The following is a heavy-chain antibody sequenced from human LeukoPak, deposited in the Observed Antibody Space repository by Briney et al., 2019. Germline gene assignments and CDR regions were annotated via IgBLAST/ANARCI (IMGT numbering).Heavy chain of an antibody. CDR2: IKPKTDGETT. D-gene: IGHD2-21*01. CDR1: GGSFNDYY. J-gene: IGHJ4*02. Sequence: ETLSLTCDVSGGSFNDYYWSWIRQAPGKGLEWVGRIKPKTDGETTEYAAPVKDRFSISRDDSKSMMYLQMNSLKTEDTAVYYCITPLPYSAQGGQGTLVTVSS. V-gene: IGHV3-15*07. CDR3: ITPLPYSAQ.